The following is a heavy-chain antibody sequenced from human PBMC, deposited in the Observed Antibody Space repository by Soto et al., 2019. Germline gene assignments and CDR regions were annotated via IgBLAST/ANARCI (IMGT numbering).Heavy chain of an antibody. CDR3: ARRRIPSIRLQYNWFDP. D-gene: IGHD4-4*01. J-gene: IGHJ5*02. V-gene: IGHV5-51*01. CDR1: GYSFTSYW. CDR2: IYPGDPDT. Sequence: VESLKISCKGSGYSFTSYWICCLRQMPVKVLEWMGIIYPGDPDTRYSPSFQGQVTISADKSISTAYLQWSSLKASDTAMYYCARRRIPSIRLQYNWFDPWGQGTLVTVSS.